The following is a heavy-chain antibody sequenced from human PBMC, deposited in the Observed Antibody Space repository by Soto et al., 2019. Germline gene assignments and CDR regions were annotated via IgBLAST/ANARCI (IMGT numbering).Heavy chain of an antibody. CDR2: ISTSGSTI. J-gene: IGHJ6*02. Sequence: GGSLRLSCAASGFTFSTYEMNWVRQAPGKGLEWVSYISTSGSTIYYADSVKGRFTISRDNAKSSLYLQMNSLRAEDTAVYYCARGNVLPRYYYYGMDVWGQGTTVTVSS. V-gene: IGHV3-48*03. CDR1: GFTFSTYE. CDR3: ARGNVLPRYYYYGMDV. D-gene: IGHD1-1*01.